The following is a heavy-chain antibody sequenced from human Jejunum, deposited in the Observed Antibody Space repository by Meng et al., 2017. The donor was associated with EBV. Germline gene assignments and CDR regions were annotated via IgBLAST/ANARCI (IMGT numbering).Heavy chain of an antibody. J-gene: IGHJ4*02. V-gene: IGHV3-11*01. CDR1: GFTFSDYS. CDR2: ISSGGTTI. D-gene: IGHD2-8*02. Sequence: QGHLVESWGVLVKSGGARRLSCEVSGFTFSDYSMSWMRQAPGKGLEWVSYISSGGTTIYYADSVKGRFTISRDNGKNSLYLEMNSLRADDTAMYYCASPPGGGTGGYWGQGTLVTVSS. CDR3: ASPPGGGTGGY.